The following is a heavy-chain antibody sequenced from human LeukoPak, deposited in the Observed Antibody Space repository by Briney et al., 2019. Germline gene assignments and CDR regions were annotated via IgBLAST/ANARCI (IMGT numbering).Heavy chain of an antibody. Sequence: ASVRVSCTASGYTFTSYGISWVRQAPGKGLEWMAWISAYNGNTNYAQKLQGRVTMTTDTSTSTAYMELRSLRSDDTAVYYCTLTGDGSGWCSTDYWGQGTLVTVSS. V-gene: IGHV1-18*01. CDR1: GYTFTSYG. J-gene: IGHJ4*02. CDR2: ISAYNGNT. CDR3: TLTGDGSGWCSTDY. D-gene: IGHD6-19*01.